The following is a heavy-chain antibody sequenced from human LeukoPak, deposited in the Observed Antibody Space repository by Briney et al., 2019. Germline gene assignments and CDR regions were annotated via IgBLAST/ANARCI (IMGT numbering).Heavy chain of an antibody. Sequence: PSETLSLTCTVSGGSISSSSYYWGWIRQPPGKGLEWIGSIYYSGSTYYNPSLKSRVTISVDTSKNQFSLKLSSVTAADTAVYYCARRRSGDFWSGYYPMLDRYPLDYGMDVWGQGTTVTVSS. V-gene: IGHV4-39*07. CDR2: IYYSGST. D-gene: IGHD3-3*01. J-gene: IGHJ6*02. CDR1: GGSISSSSYY. CDR3: ARRRSGDFWSGYYPMLDRYPLDYGMDV.